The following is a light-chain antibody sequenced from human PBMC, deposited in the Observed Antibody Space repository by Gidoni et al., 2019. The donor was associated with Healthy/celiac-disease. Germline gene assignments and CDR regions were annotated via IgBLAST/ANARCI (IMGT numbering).Light chain of an antibody. J-gene: IGKJ2*01. Sequence: EIQMTQSPSSLSASVGDRVTITCRASQSISSYLNWYQQKPGKAPKLLIYAASSLQSGVPSRFSGSGSGTDFTLTISSLQPEDFATYYCQQSYSTLMYTFGXGTKLEIK. CDR3: QQSYSTLMYT. V-gene: IGKV1-39*01. CDR2: AAS. CDR1: QSISSY.